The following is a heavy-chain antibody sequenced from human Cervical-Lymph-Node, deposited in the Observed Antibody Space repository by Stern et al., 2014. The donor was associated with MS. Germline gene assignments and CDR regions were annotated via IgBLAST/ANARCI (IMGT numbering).Heavy chain of an antibody. Sequence: VQLVESGGGVVQPGRSLRLSCAASGFTFSDYAMHWVRQAPGKGLAWGAVISNDGSDEYYADSVKGLFTISRDNSKNTLYLQMNSLRVEDTAVYYCARGLYDFWSGQGFDPWGQGTLVTVSS. V-gene: IGHV3-30-3*01. CDR1: GFTFSDYA. CDR3: ARGLYDFWSGQGFDP. CDR2: ISNDGSDE. D-gene: IGHD3-3*01. J-gene: IGHJ5*02.